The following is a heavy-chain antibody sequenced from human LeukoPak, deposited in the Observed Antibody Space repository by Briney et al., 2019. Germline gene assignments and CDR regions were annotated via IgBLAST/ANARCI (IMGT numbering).Heavy chain of an antibody. CDR3: ARRRDLYSGSYYPFDY. Sequence: GESLKISCKASEYIFSTHWTGWVRQMPGKGLKWMGIIYPGDSDARYSPSFQGQVTISADKSISTAYLQWSSLKASDTAMYYCARRRDLYSGSYYPFDYWGQGTLVTVSS. D-gene: IGHD1-26*01. V-gene: IGHV5-51*01. J-gene: IGHJ4*02. CDR1: EYIFSTHW. CDR2: IYPGDSDA.